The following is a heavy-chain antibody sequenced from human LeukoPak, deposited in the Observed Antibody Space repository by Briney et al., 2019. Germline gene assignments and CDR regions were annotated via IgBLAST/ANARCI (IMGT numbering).Heavy chain of an antibody. J-gene: IGHJ4*02. CDR1: GFTFSSYV. V-gene: IGHV3-74*01. D-gene: IGHD5-24*01. Sequence: GGSLRLSCETAGFTFSSYVMHWVRRTPGKGLVWVSRISHDGIISYADSVKGRFTISRDNAKNTLILQMNSLRVEDTAVYYCARDWVYKIDYWGRGTLVAVSS. CDR3: ARDWVYKIDY. CDR2: ISHDGII.